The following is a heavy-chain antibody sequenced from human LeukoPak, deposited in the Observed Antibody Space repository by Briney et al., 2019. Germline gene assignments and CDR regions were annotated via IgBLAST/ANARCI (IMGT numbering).Heavy chain of an antibody. D-gene: IGHD2-21*02. Sequence: GGSLRLSCAASGFSLSTYAMSWVRQAPGKGLEWVSHFGGSGGTIYYADSVKGRFTISRDNSKNTLYLQMNSLRAEDTAVYYCAKSDCGGNCHLLDYWGQGTLVTVSS. J-gene: IGHJ4*02. V-gene: IGHV3-23*01. CDR2: FGGSGGTI. CDR1: GFSLSTYA. CDR3: AKSDCGGNCHLLDY.